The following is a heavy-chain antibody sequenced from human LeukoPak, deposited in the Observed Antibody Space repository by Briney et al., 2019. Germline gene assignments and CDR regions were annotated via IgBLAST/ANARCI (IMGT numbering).Heavy chain of an antibody. D-gene: IGHD3-10*01. V-gene: IGHV1-8*01. CDR3: ARGRRATYYGSGSYPFL. CDR2: MNPNSGNT. CDR1: GYTITSYD. J-gene: IGHJ4*02. Sequence: ASVKVSCKASGYTITSYDINWVRQATGQGLEWMGWMNPNSGNTGYAQKFQGRVTMTRNTSISTAYMELSSLRSEDTAVYYCARGRRATYYGSGSYPFLWGQGTLVTVSS.